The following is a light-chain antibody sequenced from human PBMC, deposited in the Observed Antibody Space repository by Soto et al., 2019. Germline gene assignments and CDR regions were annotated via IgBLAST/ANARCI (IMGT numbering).Light chain of an antibody. V-gene: IGKV3-20*01. CDR2: GAS. J-gene: IGKJ1*01. CDR1: QSVMSNY. Sequence: EVVLTQSPGSLSLSPGERATLSCRASQSVMSNYLSWYHQKPGQPPRLLIYGASSRATGIPARFGGSGSGTDFTLTISRLEPEDFAVYYCQQYNNWPRTFGQGTKVDI. CDR3: QQYNNWPRT.